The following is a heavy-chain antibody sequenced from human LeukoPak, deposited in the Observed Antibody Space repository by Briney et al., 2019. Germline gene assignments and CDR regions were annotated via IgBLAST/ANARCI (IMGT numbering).Heavy chain of an antibody. D-gene: IGHD1-26*01. Sequence: SETLSLTCTVSGGSISSSSYYRGWIRQPPGKGLEWIGSIYYSGSTYYNPSLKSRVTISVDTSKNQFSLKLSSVTAADTAVYYCARSLVVRALDYWGQGTLVTVSS. CDR2: IYYSGST. V-gene: IGHV4-39*01. CDR1: GGSISSSSYY. CDR3: ARSLVVRALDY. J-gene: IGHJ4*02.